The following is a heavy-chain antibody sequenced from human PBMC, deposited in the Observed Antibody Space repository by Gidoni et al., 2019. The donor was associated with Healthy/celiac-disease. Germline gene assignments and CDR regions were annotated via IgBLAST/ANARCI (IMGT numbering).Heavy chain of an antibody. CDR3: ARDKMNDFWSGYYTNYYYGMDV. V-gene: IGHV3-30-3*01. J-gene: IGHJ6*02. CDR1: GFTFSRYA. Sequence: QVQLVESGGGVVQPGRSLRLSCAASGFTFSRYAMHWVRQAPGKGLEWVAVISYDGSNKYYADSVKGRFTISRDNSKNTLYLQMNSLRAEDTAVYYCARDKMNDFWSGYYTNYYYGMDVWGQGTTVTVSS. CDR2: ISYDGSNK. D-gene: IGHD3-3*01.